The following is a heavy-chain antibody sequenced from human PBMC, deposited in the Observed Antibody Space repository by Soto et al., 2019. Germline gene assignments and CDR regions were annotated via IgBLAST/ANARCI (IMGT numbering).Heavy chain of an antibody. D-gene: IGHD2-2*01. V-gene: IGHV3-66*01. CDR3: ARVGDIVLVPAGRWGWFDP. Sequence: EVQLVESGGGLVQPGGSLRLSCAASGFTVSSKYMSWVRQAPGKGLEWVSVIHSGGSTDYADSVKGRFTISRDTSKNTLYLQMNSLRVEDTALYYCARVGDIVLVPAGRWGWFDPWGQGTLVTVSS. CDR2: IHSGGST. J-gene: IGHJ5*02. CDR1: GFTVSSKY.